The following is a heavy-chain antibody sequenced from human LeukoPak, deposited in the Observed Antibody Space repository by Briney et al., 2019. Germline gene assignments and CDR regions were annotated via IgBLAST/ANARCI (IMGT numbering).Heavy chain of an antibody. D-gene: IGHD3-10*01. V-gene: IGHV3-30-3*01. CDR3: ARVGAAYGSGSSNWFDP. Sequence: GGSLRLSCAASGFTFSSYAMHWVRQAPGKGLEWVAVISYDGSNKYYADSVKGRFTISRDNSKNTLYLQMNSLRAEDTAVYYCARVGAAYGSGSSNWFDPWGQGTLVTVSS. CDR2: ISYDGSNK. CDR1: GFTFSSYA. J-gene: IGHJ5*02.